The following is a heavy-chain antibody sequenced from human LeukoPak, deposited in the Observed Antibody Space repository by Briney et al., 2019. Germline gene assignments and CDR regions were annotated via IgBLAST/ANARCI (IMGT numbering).Heavy chain of an antibody. CDR1: GYTFTSYY. J-gene: IGHJ5*02. D-gene: IGHD3-10*01. CDR3: ARPGSGSYPKGWFDP. Sequence: ASVKVFCKASGYTFTSYYMHWVRQAPGQGLEWMGIINPSGGSTSYAQKFQGRVTMTRNTSISTAYMELSSLRSDDTAVYYCARPGSGSYPKGWFDPWGQGTLVTVSS. CDR2: INPSGGST. V-gene: IGHV1-46*01.